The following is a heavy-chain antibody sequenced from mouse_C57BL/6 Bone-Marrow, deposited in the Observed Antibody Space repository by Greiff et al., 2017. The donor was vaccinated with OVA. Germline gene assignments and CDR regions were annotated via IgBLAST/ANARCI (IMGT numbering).Heavy chain of an antibody. Sequence: DVKLEESGGGLVKPGGSLKLSCAASGFTFSDYGMHWVRQAPEKGLEWVAYISSGSSTIYYADTVKGRFTISRDNAKNTLFLQMTSLMSEDTAMYYCARGLGFMDYWGQGTSVTVSS. V-gene: IGHV5-17*01. CDR2: ISSGSSTI. J-gene: IGHJ4*01. D-gene: IGHD3-3*01. CDR1: GFTFSDYG. CDR3: ARGLGFMDY.